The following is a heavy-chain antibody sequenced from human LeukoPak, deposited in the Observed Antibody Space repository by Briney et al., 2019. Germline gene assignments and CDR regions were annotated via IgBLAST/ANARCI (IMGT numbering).Heavy chain of an antibody. CDR1: GFTFTSYW. D-gene: IGHD5-24*01. V-gene: IGHV3-74*01. CDR3: VRDGDDFNFDY. J-gene: IGHJ4*02. CDR2: VIRDGSFT. Sequence: GGSLRLSCAASGFTFTSYWMHWVRQAPGKGLEWVSRVIRDGSFTNYADSVKGRFTISRDNAKNTLYLQMSSLRAEDTAVYFCVRDGDDFNFDYWGQGSLVTVSS.